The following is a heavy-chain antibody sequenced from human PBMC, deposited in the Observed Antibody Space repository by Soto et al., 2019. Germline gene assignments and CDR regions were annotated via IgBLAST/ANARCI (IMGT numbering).Heavy chain of an antibody. D-gene: IGHD5-18*01. CDR1: GFTFSSYG. Sequence: QVQLVESGGGVVQPGRSLRLSCAASGFTFSSYGMHWVRQAPGKGLEWVAVISYDGSNKYYADSVKGRFTISRDNSKNPLYLQMNSLSAEDTAVYYCAKDQDEYSYGSDYWDEGTLVTVSS. CDR3: AKDQDEYSYGSDY. CDR2: ISYDGSNK. V-gene: IGHV3-30*18. J-gene: IGHJ4*02.